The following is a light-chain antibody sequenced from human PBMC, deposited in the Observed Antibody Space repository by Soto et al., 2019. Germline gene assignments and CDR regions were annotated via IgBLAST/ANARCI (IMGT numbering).Light chain of an antibody. V-gene: IGKV3-15*01. CDR2: GAS. CDR1: QSVSSN. Sequence: EIVLTQSPGTLSLSPGERATLSCWASQSVSSNLAWYQQKPGQAPRLLIYGASTRATGIPARFSGSGSGTEFTLTISSLHSEDFAVYYCQQYNNWPITFGEGTRLEI. CDR3: QQYNNWPIT. J-gene: IGKJ5*01.